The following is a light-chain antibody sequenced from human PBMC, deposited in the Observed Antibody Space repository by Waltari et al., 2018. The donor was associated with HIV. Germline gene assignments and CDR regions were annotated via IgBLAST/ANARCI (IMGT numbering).Light chain of an antibody. CDR2: DDT. J-gene: IGLJ2*01. CDR1: NIGYRS. CDR3: QVWASNSAYVV. Sequence: YELTQPPSVSVAPGQTATITCGGDNIGYRSVHWYQQKAGQAPVLVFYDDTDRPSGIAVRFSGSKAGSTATLTISRVEAGDEADYYCQVWASNSAYVVFGGRTKLTVL. V-gene: IGLV3-21*02.